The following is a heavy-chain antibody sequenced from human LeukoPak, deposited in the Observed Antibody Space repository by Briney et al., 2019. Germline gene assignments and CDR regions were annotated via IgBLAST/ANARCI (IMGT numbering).Heavy chain of an antibody. J-gene: IGHJ4*02. CDR1: GFTFSSYS. CDR3: ARDRTSTWSWDY. Sequence: GGSLRLSCAASGFTFSSYSMNWVRQAPGKGLEWVAVISYDGSIQYYADSVKGRFTISRDNSKSTLYLQMDSLTPEDTAVYYCARDRTSTWSWDYWGRGTLVTVSS. D-gene: IGHD2-2*01. CDR2: ISYDGSIQ. V-gene: IGHV3-30*03.